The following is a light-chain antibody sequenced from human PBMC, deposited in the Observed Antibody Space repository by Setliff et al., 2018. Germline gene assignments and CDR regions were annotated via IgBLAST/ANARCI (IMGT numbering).Light chain of an antibody. V-gene: IGLV2-8*01. Sequence: QSALAQPAAVPGSPGQSVTISCTGTSSDVGYYDFVSWYQQHPGKAPKLIIYEVVKRPSGVPDRFSGSKSGNTASLTVSGLQAEDEADYFCSSYAGSDNFYVFGTGTKVTVL. J-gene: IGLJ1*01. CDR3: SSYAGSDNFYV. CDR2: EVV. CDR1: SSDVGYYDF.